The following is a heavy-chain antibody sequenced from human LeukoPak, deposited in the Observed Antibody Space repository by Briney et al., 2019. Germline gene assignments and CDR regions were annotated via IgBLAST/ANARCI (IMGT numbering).Heavy chain of an antibody. D-gene: IGHD3-22*01. CDR1: GFTFSSYS. CDR3: ARGLYPDYYVSSGSSPPEH. Sequence: GGSLRLSCAASGFTFSSYSMNWVRQAPGKGLEWVSSISSSGSYIYYADSMQGRFTISRDNSKDSLFLQMYSLRAEDTAVYYCARGLYPDYYVSSGSSPPEHWGQGTLVTVSS. J-gene: IGHJ1*01. V-gene: IGHV3-21*01. CDR2: ISSSGSYI.